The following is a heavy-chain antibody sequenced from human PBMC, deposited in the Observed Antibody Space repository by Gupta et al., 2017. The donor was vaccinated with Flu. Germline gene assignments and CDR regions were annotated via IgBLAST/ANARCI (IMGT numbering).Heavy chain of an antibody. CDR3: ARATPPNY. Sequence: QVQLVESGGGVVQPGRSLRLSCAASGFTFSSYGMHWVRQAPGKGLEWVAVIWYDGRNKYYADSVKGRFTISRDNSKNTLYLQMNSLRAEVTAVYYCARATPPNYWGQGTLVTVSS. J-gene: IGHJ4*02. CDR2: IWYDGRNK. V-gene: IGHV3-33*01. D-gene: IGHD2-15*01. CDR1: GFTFSSYG.